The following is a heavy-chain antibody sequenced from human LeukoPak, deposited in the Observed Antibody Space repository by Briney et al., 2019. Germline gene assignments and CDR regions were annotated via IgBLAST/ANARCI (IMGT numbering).Heavy chain of an antibody. J-gene: IGHJ4*02. Sequence: ASVKVSFTGSGGSFSSHANSWVRHGPGPGHGREGGLIPVFGTTNYAEKFQGRVTITTDESTRTSYMELRSLKSDDTAVYYCARGKSGYDYGLDHWGQGILVIVSS. CDR1: GGSFSSHA. D-gene: IGHD5-12*01. V-gene: IGHV1-69*05. CDR3: ARGKSGYDYGLDH. CDR2: LIPVFGTT.